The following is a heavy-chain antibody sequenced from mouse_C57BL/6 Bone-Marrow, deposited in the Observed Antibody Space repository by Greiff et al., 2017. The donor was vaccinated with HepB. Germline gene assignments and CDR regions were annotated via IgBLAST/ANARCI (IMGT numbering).Heavy chain of an antibody. CDR2: IYPGDGDT. D-gene: IGHD2-2*01. Sequence: QVQLKQSGPELVKPGASVKISCKASGYAFSSSWMNWVKQRPGKGLEWIGRIYPGDGDTNYNGKFKGKATLTADKSSSTAYMQLSSLTSEDSAVYFCARGRLDYFDYWGQGTTLTVSS. CDR1: GYAFSSSW. J-gene: IGHJ2*01. V-gene: IGHV1-82*01. CDR3: ARGRLDYFDY.